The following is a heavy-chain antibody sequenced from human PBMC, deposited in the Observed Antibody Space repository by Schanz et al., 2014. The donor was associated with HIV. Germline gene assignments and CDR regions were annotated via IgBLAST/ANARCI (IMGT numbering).Heavy chain of an antibody. CDR2: LSYDGINK. J-gene: IGHJ6*02. V-gene: IGHV3-30*18. CDR3: AKDANYYDTKYRGKGNYYHYYGMDV. Sequence: QVQLVESGGGVVQPGRSLKLSCVASGFPFNSYGMHWVRQAPGKGLEWVAVLSYDGINKNFADPVKGRFTISRDNSKNTLYLQVKSLRAEDTAVYYCAKDANYYDTKYRGKGNYYHYYGMDVWGQGTTVTVSS. CDR1: GFPFNSYG. D-gene: IGHD3-22*01.